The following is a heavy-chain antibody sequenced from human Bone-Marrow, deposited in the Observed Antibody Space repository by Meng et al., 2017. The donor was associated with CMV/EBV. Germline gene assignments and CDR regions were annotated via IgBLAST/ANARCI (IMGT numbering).Heavy chain of an antibody. CDR2: INPNSGGT. J-gene: IGHJ6*02. Sequence: ASVKVSCKASGYTSTGYYMHWVRQAPGQGLEWMGWINPNSGGTNYAQKFQGRVTMTRDTSISTAYMELSRLRSDDTAVYYCARDDRMVRGVIITRYYGMDVWGQGTTVTVSS. CDR3: ARDDRMVRGVIITRYYGMDV. V-gene: IGHV1-2*02. D-gene: IGHD3-10*01. CDR1: GYTSTGYY.